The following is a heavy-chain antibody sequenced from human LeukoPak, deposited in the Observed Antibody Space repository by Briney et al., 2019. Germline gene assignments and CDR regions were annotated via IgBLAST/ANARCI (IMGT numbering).Heavy chain of an antibody. D-gene: IGHD6-19*01. CDR2: INPNSGGT. J-gene: IGHJ5*02. CDR3: ARGPGRRIVVARATEWFDP. CDR1: GYTFTGYY. Sequence: ASVKVSCKASGYTFTGYYMHWVRQAPGQGLEWMGWINPNSGGTNYAQKFQGWVTTTRGTSISTAYMELSRLRSDDTAVYYCARGPGRRIVVARATEWFDPWGQGTLVTVSS. V-gene: IGHV1-2*04.